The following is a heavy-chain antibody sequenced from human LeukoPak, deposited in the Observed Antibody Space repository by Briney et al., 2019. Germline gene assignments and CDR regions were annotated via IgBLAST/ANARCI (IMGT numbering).Heavy chain of an antibody. CDR1: VFSFSSYE. CDR2: ISSSGSTI. Sequence: GGSLRLSCEGSVFSFSSYEMNWVRQAPGKGLEWVSYISSSGSTIYYADSVKGRFTISRDNAKNSLYLQMNSLRVEDTAVYYCARMRPDLDYWGQGTLVTVSS. D-gene: IGHD6-6*01. J-gene: IGHJ4*02. V-gene: IGHV3-48*03. CDR3: ARMRPDLDY.